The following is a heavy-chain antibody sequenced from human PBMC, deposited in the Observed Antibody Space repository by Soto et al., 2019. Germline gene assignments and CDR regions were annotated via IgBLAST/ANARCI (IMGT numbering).Heavy chain of an antibody. D-gene: IGHD1-1*01. CDR1: GGSISSSSYH. V-gene: IGHV4-39*01. J-gene: IGHJ4*02. Sequence: SETLSLTCTVPGGSISSSSYHWVWIRQPPGKGLEWIGNIYYSGSTYYTPSLKSRVTISVDTSKNQFSLKLTSVTAADTAVYYCARRITGSSNFENWGQGTLVTVSS. CDR3: ARRITGSSNFEN. CDR2: IYYSGST.